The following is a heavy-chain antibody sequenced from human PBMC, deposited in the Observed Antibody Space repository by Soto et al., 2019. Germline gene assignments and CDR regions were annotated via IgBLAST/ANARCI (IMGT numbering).Heavy chain of an antibody. CDR2: IDKSGGDT. V-gene: IGHV3-23*05. Sequence: EVQLLESGGDLVQPGGSLRLSCAASGFTFTNYLMTWVRQAPGKGLEWVSSIDKSGGDTYYADSVKGRFTISRDNSKNTLHLQMNGLRAEDTALYYCAKDTYSRSWYFWGQGTLVTVSS. D-gene: IGHD2-2*01. J-gene: IGHJ4*02. CDR1: GFTFTNYL. CDR3: AKDTYSRSWYF.